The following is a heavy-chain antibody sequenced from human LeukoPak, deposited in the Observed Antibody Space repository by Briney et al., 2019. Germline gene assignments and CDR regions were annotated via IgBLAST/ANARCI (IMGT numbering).Heavy chain of an antibody. CDR1: EITFRRHG. V-gene: IGHV3-30*18. Sequence: PPEITFRRHGKHWRPQAPPKGQERKAVISYDGSNKYYADSVKGRFTISRDNSKNTLYLQMNSLRAEDKAVYYCAKDKYSGYEGDFDYWGQGTLVTVSS. CDR2: ISYDGSNK. D-gene: IGHD5-12*01. J-gene: IGHJ4*02. CDR3: AKDKYSGYEGDFDY.